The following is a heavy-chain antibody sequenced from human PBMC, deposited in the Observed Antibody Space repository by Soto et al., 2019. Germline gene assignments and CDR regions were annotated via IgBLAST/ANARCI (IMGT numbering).Heavy chain of an antibody. D-gene: IGHD6-19*01. CDR1: GFTFSRYA. V-gene: IGHV3-23*01. Sequence: PGGSRRLSCAACGFTFSRYAMSWVRQAPGKGLEWVSAISGSGGSTYYADSVKGRFTISRDNSKNTLYLQMNSLRAEDTAVYYCAKCSSGWYAPFDYWGQGTLVTVSS. CDR3: AKCSSGWYAPFDY. J-gene: IGHJ4*02. CDR2: ISGSGGST.